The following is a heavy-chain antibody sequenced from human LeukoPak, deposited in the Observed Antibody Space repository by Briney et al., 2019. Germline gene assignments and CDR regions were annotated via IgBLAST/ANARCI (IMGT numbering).Heavy chain of an antibody. J-gene: IGHJ4*02. Sequence: GGSLRLSCAAFGFTLSSHWMSWVRQAPGKGLEWVGRIRSKANSYATAYAASVKGRFTISRDDSKNTAYLQMNSLKTEDTAVYYCTRHLMDYYDSSGYYDYWGQGTLVTVSS. CDR1: GFTLSSHW. CDR2: IRSKANSYAT. D-gene: IGHD3-22*01. CDR3: TRHLMDYYDSSGYYDY. V-gene: IGHV3-73*01.